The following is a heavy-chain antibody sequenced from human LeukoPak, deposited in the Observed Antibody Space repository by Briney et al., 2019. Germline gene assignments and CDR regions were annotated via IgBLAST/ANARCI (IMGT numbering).Heavy chain of an antibody. CDR2: MSYDERTT. CDR3: AYGSGKED. CDR1: GFTFSSYT. Sequence: GRSLRPSCAASGFTFSSYTMHWVRQAPGKGLEWVAVMSYDERTTYYTDSVKGRFTISRDNSKNTLYLQMNSLRAEDTAVYYCAYGSGKEDWGQGTLVTVSS. D-gene: IGHD3-10*01. V-gene: IGHV3-30*04. J-gene: IGHJ4*02.